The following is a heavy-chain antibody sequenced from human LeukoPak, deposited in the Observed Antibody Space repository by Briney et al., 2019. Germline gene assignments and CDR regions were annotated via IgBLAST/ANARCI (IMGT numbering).Heavy chain of an antibody. D-gene: IGHD3-3*01. Sequence: PGGSLRLSCAASGFTFSSYSMNWVRQAPGKGLEWVSSISSSSSYIYYADSVKGRFTISRDNAKNSLYLQMNSLRAEDTAVYYCARSSYYDFWSGYYYPNDAFDIWGQGTMVTVSS. J-gene: IGHJ3*02. CDR2: ISSSSSYI. V-gene: IGHV3-21*01. CDR1: GFTFSSYS. CDR3: ARSSYYDFWSGYYYPNDAFDI.